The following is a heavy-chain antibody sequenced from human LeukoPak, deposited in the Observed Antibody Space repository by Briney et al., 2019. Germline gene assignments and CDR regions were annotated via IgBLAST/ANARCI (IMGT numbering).Heavy chain of an antibody. CDR1: GFTFRSHS. D-gene: IGHD3-3*01. CDR3: TRVEKGFWSGFKMDV. Sequence: GGSLRLSCAASGFTFRSHSMIWVRQAPGKGLEWISYISGSSGTICYADSVKGRFIISRDNDKNSLYLQMNSLRVEDTAVYFCTRVEKGFWSGFKMDVWGKGTTVAVSS. J-gene: IGHJ6*04. CDR2: ISGSSGTI. V-gene: IGHV3-48*01.